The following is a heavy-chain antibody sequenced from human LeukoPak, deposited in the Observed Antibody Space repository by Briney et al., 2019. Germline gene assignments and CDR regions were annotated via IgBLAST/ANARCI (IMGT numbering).Heavy chain of an antibody. CDR3: TTDRAIAVRPLFDY. J-gene: IGHJ4*02. D-gene: IGHD6-6*01. CDR2: IKSKTDGGTT. V-gene: IGHV3-15*01. CDR1: GFTFSNAW. Sequence: GGSLRLSCAASGFTFSNAWMGWVRQAPGKGLEWVGGIKSKTDGGTTEYAAPVKGRFTISRDDSKNTLYLQMNSLKIEDTGVYYCTTDRAIAVRPLFDYWGQGTLVSVSS.